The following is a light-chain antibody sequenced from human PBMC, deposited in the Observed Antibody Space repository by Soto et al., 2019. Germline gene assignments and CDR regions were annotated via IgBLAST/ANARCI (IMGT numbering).Light chain of an antibody. V-gene: IGLV1-51*01. Sequence: QSVLTQPPSVSAAPGQKVTISCSGSSSNIGNNYVSWYQQFPGAAPKLLIFDNDKRPSGIPDRFSASKSGTSATLVFTGLQTGDEAEYYCGAWDSSLRVVVFGGGTKLTVL. CDR1: SSNIGNNY. J-gene: IGLJ2*01. CDR3: GAWDSSLRVVV. CDR2: DND.